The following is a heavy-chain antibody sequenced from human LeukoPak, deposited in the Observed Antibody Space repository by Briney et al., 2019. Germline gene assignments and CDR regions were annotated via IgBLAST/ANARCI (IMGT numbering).Heavy chain of an antibody. CDR1: GGSVSSGSYY. D-gene: IGHD3-10*01. Sequence: SETLSLTCTVSGGSVSSGSYYWSWIRQPPGKGLEWIGYIYYNGSTNYNPSLKSRVTISVDTSKNQFSLKLSSVTAADTAVYYCARVPVKLLWFGELSSWGQGTLVTVSS. CDR3: ARVPVKLLWFGELSS. J-gene: IGHJ4*02. V-gene: IGHV4-61*01. CDR2: IYYNGST.